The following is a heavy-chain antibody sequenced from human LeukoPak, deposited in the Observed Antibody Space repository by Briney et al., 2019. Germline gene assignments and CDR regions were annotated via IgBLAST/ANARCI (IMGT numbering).Heavy chain of an antibody. J-gene: IGHJ1*01. V-gene: IGHV3-7*02. CDR3: ASLTGSSGWYLSEYFQH. Sequence: GGSLRLSCAASGFTFSSYWMSWVRHAPGKGLEWVANIKQDGSEKYYVDSVEGRFTISRDNAKNSLSLQMNSLRAEDTAVYYCASLTGSSGWYLSEYFQHWGQGTLVTVSS. D-gene: IGHD6-19*01. CDR2: IKQDGSEK. CDR1: GFTFSSYW.